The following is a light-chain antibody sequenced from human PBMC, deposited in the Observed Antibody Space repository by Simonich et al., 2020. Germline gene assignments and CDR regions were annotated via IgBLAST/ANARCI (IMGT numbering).Light chain of an antibody. V-gene: IGKV4-1*01. CDR2: WAS. CDR3: QQYYSTPIT. CDR1: QGISSW. J-gene: IGKJ5*01. Sequence: DIQMTQSPSSVSASVGDRVTITCRASQGISSWLAWYQQKPGQPPKLLIYWASTRESGVPDRFSSSGSGTDFTLTISSLQAEDVAVYYCQQYYSTPITFGQGTRLEIK.